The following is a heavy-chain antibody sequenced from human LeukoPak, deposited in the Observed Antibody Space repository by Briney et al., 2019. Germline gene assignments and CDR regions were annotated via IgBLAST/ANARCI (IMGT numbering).Heavy chain of an antibody. CDR2: INPNNGGT. V-gene: IGHV1-2*02. CDR1: GYTITGYY. D-gene: IGHD1-1*01. J-gene: IGHJ4*02. CDR3: GRDRHWNQGNFDY. Sequence: ASVKVSCEAFGYTITGYYIHWVRQAPGQGLEWMGWINPNNGGTNSAQKFQGRVTMTRDTSIGTAYMELNRLTYDDTAVYYCGRDRHWNQGNFDYWGQGTLVTVSS.